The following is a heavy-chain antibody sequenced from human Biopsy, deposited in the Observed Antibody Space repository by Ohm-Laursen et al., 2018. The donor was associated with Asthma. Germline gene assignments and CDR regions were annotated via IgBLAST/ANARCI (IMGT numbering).Heavy chain of an antibody. Sequence: ASVKASCKISGYSLTDLSMHWVRQASGQGLEWMGGHDREEGGAVIARRFQGRVTMTEDTSTDTAYMELSSLSSDDAAVYYCARGISRVTGLFDHFDSWGQGTLVTVSS. CDR2: HDREEGGA. CDR1: GYSLTDLS. V-gene: IGHV1-24*01. CDR3: ARGISRVTGLFDHFDS. J-gene: IGHJ4*02. D-gene: IGHD2-21*02.